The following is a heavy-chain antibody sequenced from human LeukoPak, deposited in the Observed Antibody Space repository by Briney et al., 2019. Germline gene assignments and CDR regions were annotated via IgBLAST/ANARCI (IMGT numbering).Heavy chain of an antibody. V-gene: IGHV4-59*08. J-gene: IGHJ5*02. CDR1: GGSMSNYW. CDR2: IYYDGST. D-gene: IGHD2-2*02. Sequence: SETLPLTCTVSGGSMSNYWWNWIRQPPGKGLEWIGYIYYDGSTYYNPALNSRVTISIDTSKNQFSLKLNSVTAADTAVYYCARRLCSSLTCNIGPSGNWLDPWGQGTLVTVSS. CDR3: ARRLCSSLTCNIGPSGNWLDP.